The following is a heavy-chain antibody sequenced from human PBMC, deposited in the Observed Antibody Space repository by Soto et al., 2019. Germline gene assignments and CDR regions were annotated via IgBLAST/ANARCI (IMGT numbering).Heavy chain of an antibody. J-gene: IGHJ3*02. V-gene: IGHV3-30-3*01. CDR3: ARDEDVLRNIPGDAFDI. D-gene: IGHD3-3*01. CDR2: TSYDGSNK. CDR1: GFTFSTYA. Sequence: PGGSLRLSCAASGFTFSTYAMHWVRQAPGKGLEWVAVTSYDGSNKNYADSVKGRFTISRDNSKNTLYLQMNSLRAEDTAVYFCARDEDVLRNIPGDAFDIWGQGTMVTVSS.